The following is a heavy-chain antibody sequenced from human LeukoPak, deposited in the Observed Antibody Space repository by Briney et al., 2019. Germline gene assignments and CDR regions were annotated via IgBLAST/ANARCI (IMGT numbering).Heavy chain of an antibody. CDR2: IYHSGST. Sequence: PSQTLSLTCTVSGGSISSGGYYWSWIRQPPGKGLEWIGYIYHSGSTYYNPSLKSRVTISVDTSKNQFSLKLSSVTAADTAVYYCARHHLRAYSSSLLDYWGQGTLVTVSS. CDR3: ARHHLRAYSSSLLDY. D-gene: IGHD6-13*01. V-gene: IGHV4-30-2*03. CDR1: GGSISSGGYY. J-gene: IGHJ4*02.